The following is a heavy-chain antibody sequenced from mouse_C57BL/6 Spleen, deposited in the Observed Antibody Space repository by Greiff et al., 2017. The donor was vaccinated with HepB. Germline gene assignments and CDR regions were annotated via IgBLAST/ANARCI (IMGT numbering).Heavy chain of an antibody. CDR1: GYTFTDYN. Sequence: DVQLQESGPELVKPGASVKIPCKASGYTFTDYNIDWVKQSHGKSLEWIGDINPNNGGTIYNQKFKGKATLTVDKSSSTAYMELRSLTSEDTAVYYCAREAMDYWGQGTSVTVSS. V-gene: IGHV1-18*01. J-gene: IGHJ4*01. CDR2: INPNNGGT. CDR3: AREAMDY.